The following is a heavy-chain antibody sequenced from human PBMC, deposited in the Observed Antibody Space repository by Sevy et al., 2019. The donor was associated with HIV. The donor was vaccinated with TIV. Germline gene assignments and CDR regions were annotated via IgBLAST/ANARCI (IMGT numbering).Heavy chain of an antibody. D-gene: IGHD4-17*01. Sequence: SETLSLTCTVSGGSISSYYWSWIRQPAGKGLEWIGRIYTSGSTNYNPSLKSRVTMSVDTSKNQFSLRLSSVTAADTAVYYCARGQGYGEDLKYYFDYWGQGTLVTVSS. CDR1: GGSISSYY. J-gene: IGHJ4*02. V-gene: IGHV4-4*07. CDR2: IYTSGST. CDR3: ARGQGYGEDLKYYFDY.